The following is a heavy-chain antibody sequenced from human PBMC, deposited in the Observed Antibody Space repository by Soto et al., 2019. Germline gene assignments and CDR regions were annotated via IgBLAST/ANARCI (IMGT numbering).Heavy chain of an antibody. CDR3: AKNKDYDFWSGVPWFDP. J-gene: IGHJ5*02. CDR2: ISGSGGST. D-gene: IGHD3-3*01. V-gene: IGHV3-23*01. Sequence: PGGSLRLSCAASGFTFSSYAMSWVRQAPGKGLEWVSAISGSGGSTYYADSVKGRFTISRDNSKNTLYLQMNSLRAEDTAVYYCAKNKDYDFWSGVPWFDPWGQGTLVTVSS. CDR1: GFTFSSYA.